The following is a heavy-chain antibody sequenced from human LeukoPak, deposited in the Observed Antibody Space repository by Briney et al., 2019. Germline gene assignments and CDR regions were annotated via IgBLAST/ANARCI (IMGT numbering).Heavy chain of an antibody. CDR1: GYTFTGYY. J-gene: IGHJ5*02. Sequence: ASVKVSCKASGYTFTGYYMNWVRQAPGQGLEWMGWINPNSGRTNYAQNFQGRVTMTRDPSISTAYMELNSLTSNDTAVYYCARTREYSSSWYFPPFDPWGQGTLVTVSS. V-gene: IGHV1-2*02. CDR2: INPNSGRT. CDR3: ARTREYSSSWYFPPFDP. D-gene: IGHD6-13*01.